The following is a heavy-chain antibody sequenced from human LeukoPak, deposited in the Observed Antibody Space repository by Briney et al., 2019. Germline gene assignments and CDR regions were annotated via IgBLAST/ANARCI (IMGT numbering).Heavy chain of an antibody. CDR1: GFTFNTYS. CDR3: ARGPYGDYIDAFDY. V-gene: IGHV3-48*01. CDR2: NSDSSRKI. J-gene: IGHJ4*02. Sequence: GGSLRLSCAASGFTFNTYSMNWVRQAPGKGLEWVSYNSDSSRKIYYADSVKGRFTISRDNAKNSLYLQMNNLRAEDTAVYYCARGPYGDYIDAFDYWGQGTLVTVSS. D-gene: IGHD4-17*01.